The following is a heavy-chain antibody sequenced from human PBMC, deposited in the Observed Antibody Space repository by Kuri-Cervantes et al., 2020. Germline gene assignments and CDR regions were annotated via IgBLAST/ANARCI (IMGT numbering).Heavy chain of an antibody. V-gene: IGHV1-8*01. CDR1: GYTFTSYD. Sequence: ASVKVSCKASGYTFTSYDINWVRQATGQGLEWMGWMNPNSGNTGYAQKFQGRVTITRDTSASTAYMELSSLRSEDMAVYYCATLGWLREDLDFDYWGQGTLVTVSS. CDR2: MNPNSGNT. D-gene: IGHD5-12*01. J-gene: IGHJ4*02. CDR3: ATLGWLREDLDFDY.